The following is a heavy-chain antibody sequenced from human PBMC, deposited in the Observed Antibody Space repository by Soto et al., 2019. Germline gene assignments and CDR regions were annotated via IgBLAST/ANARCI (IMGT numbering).Heavy chain of an antibody. CDR3: ARWAFGTNDWYFGALDF. CDR1: GYTFTNFG. V-gene: IGHV1-18*04. Sequence: ASVKVSCKASGYTFTNFGVSWVRQAPGQRHVKIGWISTSNGNTNSAQNFQDRVTMSTDTSTTTAYMELRSLTSDDTAMYFCARWAFGTNDWYFGALDFWGQGTLVTVSS. J-gene: IGHJ3*01. CDR2: ISTSNGNT. D-gene: IGHD3-9*01.